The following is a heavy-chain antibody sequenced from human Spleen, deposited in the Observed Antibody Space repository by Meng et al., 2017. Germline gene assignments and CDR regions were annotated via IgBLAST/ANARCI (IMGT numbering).Heavy chain of an antibody. J-gene: IGHJ3*02. CDR1: GGSVSSGSYY. D-gene: IGHD5-24*01. CDR3: ARIIEMAGSDAFDI. V-gene: IGHV4-61*01. Sequence: GSLRLSCTVSGGSVSSGSYYWSWIRQPPGKGLEWIGYIYYSGNTNYNPSLKSRVTISVDTSKNQFSLKLSSVTAADTAVYYCARIIEMAGSDAFDIWGQGTMVTVSS. CDR2: IYYSGNT.